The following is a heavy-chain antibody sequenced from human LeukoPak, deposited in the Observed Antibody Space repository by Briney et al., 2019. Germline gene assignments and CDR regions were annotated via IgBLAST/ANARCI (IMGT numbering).Heavy chain of an antibody. D-gene: IGHD2-2*01. CDR3: ARDPGGDCSSTSCWDYFDY. Sequence: PGGSLRLSCAVSGFTFSSYWMSWVRQAPGKGLEWVANIKQDGSEKYYVDSVKGRFTISRDNAKNSLYLQMNSLRAEDTAVYYCARDPGGDCSSTSCWDYFDYWGQGTLVTVSS. CDR1: GFTFSSYW. CDR2: IKQDGSEK. J-gene: IGHJ4*02. V-gene: IGHV3-7*01.